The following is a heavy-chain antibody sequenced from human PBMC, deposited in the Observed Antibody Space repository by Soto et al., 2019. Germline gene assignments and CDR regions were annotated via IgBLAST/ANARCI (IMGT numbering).Heavy chain of an antibody. CDR3: ARETEALEY. J-gene: IGHJ4*02. Sequence: QVQLVESGGGVVQPGRSLRLSCAASRFTFSSYAMHWVRQAPGKGLEWVAVISYDGSNKYYADSVKGRFTISRDNSKNTLYLQMSSLRAEDTAVYYCARETEALEYWGQGTLVTVSS. CDR1: RFTFSSYA. V-gene: IGHV3-30-3*01. CDR2: ISYDGSNK.